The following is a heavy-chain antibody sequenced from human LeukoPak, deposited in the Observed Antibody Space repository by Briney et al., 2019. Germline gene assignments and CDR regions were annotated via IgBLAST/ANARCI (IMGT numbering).Heavy chain of an antibody. J-gene: IGHJ4*02. CDR3: ARELRRGPYFDY. Sequence: GGSLRLSCAASGFTFSSYAMHWARQAPGKGLECVAVISYDGSNKYYADSVKGRFTISRDNSKNTLYLQMNSLRAEDTAVYYCARELRRGPYFDYWGQGTLVTVSS. V-gene: IGHV3-30-3*01. CDR1: GFTFSSYA. CDR2: ISYDGSNK. D-gene: IGHD4-17*01.